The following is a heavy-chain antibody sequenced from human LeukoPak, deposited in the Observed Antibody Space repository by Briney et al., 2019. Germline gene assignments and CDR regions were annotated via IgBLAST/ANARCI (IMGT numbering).Heavy chain of an antibody. D-gene: IGHD2-2*01. CDR2: ISSSGSTI. CDR1: GFTFSSYE. CDR3: ARVGSGPGPVVPADPFDY. V-gene: IGHV3-48*03. J-gene: IGHJ4*02. Sequence: GRSLRLSCAASGFTFSSYEMNWVRQAPGKGLEWVSYISSSGSTIYYADSVKGRFTISRDNAKNSLYLQMNSLRAEDTAVYYCARVGSGPGPVVPADPFDYWGQGTLVTVSS.